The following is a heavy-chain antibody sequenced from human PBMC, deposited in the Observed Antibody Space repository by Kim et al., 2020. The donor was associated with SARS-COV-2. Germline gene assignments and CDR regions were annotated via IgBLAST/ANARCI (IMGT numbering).Heavy chain of an antibody. J-gene: IGHJ6*02. CDR3: ASTGAPPLTYGMDV. CDR2: IYYSGST. CDR1: GGSISSSSYY. V-gene: IGHV4-39*01. D-gene: IGHD4-4*01. Sequence: SETLSLTCTVSGGSISSSSYYWGWIRQPPGKGLEWIGSIYYSGSTYYNPSLKSRVTISVDTSKNQFSLKLSSVTAADTAVYYCASTGAPPLTYGMDVWGQGTTVTVSS.